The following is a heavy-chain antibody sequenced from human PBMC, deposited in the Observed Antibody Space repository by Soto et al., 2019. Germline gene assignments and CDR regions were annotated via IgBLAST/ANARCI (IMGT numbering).Heavy chain of an antibody. J-gene: IGHJ5*02. CDR3: AKDTAGVLWFGGSMYDP. CDR2: ISGSGGST. CDR1: GFTFSSYA. Sequence: PGGSLRLSCAASGFTFSSYAMSWVRQAPGKGLEWVSAISGSGGSTYYADSVKGRFTISRDNSKNTLYLQMNSLRAEDTAVYYCAKDTAGVLWFGGSMYDPWGQGTLVTVSS. V-gene: IGHV3-23*01. D-gene: IGHD3-10*01.